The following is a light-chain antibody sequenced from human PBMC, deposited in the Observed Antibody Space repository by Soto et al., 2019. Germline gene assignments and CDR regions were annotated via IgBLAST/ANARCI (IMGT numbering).Light chain of an antibody. Sequence: EIVLTQSPGTLSLSPGEGATLSCRASQSVGGTFLAWYQQKGGQAPRLLIHGASNRATGIPDRLSGSGSGTDFTITNSRLEPEEFAVYYCQQYGGSHRTFGQGTKVEVK. CDR1: QSVGGTF. CDR2: GAS. CDR3: QQYGGSHRT. V-gene: IGKV3-20*01. J-gene: IGKJ1*01.